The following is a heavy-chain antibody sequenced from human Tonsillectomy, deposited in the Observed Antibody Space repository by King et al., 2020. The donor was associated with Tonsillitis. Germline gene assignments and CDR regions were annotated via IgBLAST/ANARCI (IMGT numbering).Heavy chain of an antibody. J-gene: IGHJ4*02. Sequence: VQLVESGGGVVQPGGSLRLSCAASGLTFNAYGMHCVRQAPGKGLEWVALTWYDGSNKYYGDSVKGRFTISRDNSTYTLFLQMNSLRGEDTALYYCASMYNWNLGYYWGQGALVTVSS. D-gene: IGHD1-20*01. V-gene: IGHV3-33*01. CDR3: ASMYNWNLGYY. CDR2: TWYDGSNK. CDR1: GLTFNAYG.